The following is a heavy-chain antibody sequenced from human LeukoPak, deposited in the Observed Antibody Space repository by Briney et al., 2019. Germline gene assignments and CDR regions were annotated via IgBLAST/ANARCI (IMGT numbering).Heavy chain of an antibody. J-gene: IGHJ4*02. CDR3: ARESRGDYDY. Sequence: PGGSLRLSCAASGFTFSSYAMHWVRQAPGKGLESVSAISSNGGSTYYADSVKGRFTISRDNSKNTLYLQMGSLRAEDVAVYYCARESRGDYDYWGQGTLVTVSS. D-gene: IGHD4-17*01. CDR2: ISSNGGST. CDR1: GFTFSSYA. V-gene: IGHV3-64*02.